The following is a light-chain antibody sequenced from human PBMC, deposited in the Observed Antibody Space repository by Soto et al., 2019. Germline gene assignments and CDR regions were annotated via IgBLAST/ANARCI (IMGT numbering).Light chain of an antibody. CDR2: KAS. J-gene: IGKJ1*01. CDR1: QTISSW. Sequence: DIKMTQSPSTVSGSVGDKVTITCRASQTISSWLAWYQQKPGKAPKLLIYKASTLKSGVPSRFSGSGSGTEFTLTISSLQPDDFATYYCQHYNSYSEAFGQGTTVAIK. V-gene: IGKV1-5*03. CDR3: QHYNSYSEA.